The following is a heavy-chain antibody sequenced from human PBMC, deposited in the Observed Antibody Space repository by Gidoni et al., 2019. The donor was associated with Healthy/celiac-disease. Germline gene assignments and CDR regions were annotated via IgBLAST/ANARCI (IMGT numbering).Heavy chain of an antibody. V-gene: IGHV3-23*04. J-gene: IGHJ6*02. CDR2: ISGSGGST. D-gene: IGHD3-3*01. CDR3: AKDCLESDFWSGGVYYYYGMDV. Sequence: EVKLVESGGGLVQPGGSLRLSCAAPGFTFSSYAMSWVRQAPGKGLEWVSAISGSGGSTYYADSVKGRFTISRDNSKNTLYLQMNSLRAEDTAVYYCAKDCLESDFWSGGVYYYYGMDVWGQGTTVTVSS. CDR1: GFTFSSYA.